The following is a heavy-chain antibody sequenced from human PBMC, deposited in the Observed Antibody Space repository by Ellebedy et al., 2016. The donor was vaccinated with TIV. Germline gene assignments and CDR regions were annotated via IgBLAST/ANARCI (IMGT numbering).Heavy chain of an antibody. D-gene: IGHD5-18*01. Sequence: GESLKISCAASGFTFSSHAMSWVRQAPGKGLEWVSVISASGGSLVYADSVKGRFTISRDNSKSMVHLQMNSLRPEDTAVYYCSKGRTSGDGYWVFDQWGQGTLVTVSS. CDR2: ISASGGSL. J-gene: IGHJ4*02. CDR3: SKGRTSGDGYWVFDQ. V-gene: IGHV3-23*01. CDR1: GFTFSSHA.